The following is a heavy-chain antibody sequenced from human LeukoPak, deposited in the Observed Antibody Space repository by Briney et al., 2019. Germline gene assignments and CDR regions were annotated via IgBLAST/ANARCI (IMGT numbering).Heavy chain of an antibody. CDR1: GGSFSGYY. J-gene: IGHJ6*02. CDR3: ARVPSYCSGGSCLHGYYYYGMDV. Sequence: SETLSLTCAVYGGSFSGYYWSLIRQPPGKGLEWIGEINHSGSTNYNPSLKSRVTISVDTSKNQFSLKLSSVTAADTAVYYCARVPSYCSGGSCLHGYYYYGMDVWGQGTTVTVSS. V-gene: IGHV4-34*01. D-gene: IGHD2-15*01. CDR2: INHSGST.